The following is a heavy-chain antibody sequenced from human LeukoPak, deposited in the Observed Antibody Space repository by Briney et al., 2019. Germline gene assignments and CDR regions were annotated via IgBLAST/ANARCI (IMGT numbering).Heavy chain of an antibody. D-gene: IGHD6-13*01. CDR1: GFTVSSNY. V-gene: IGHV3-53*01. CDR2: IYSGGST. Sequence: GGSLRLSCAASGFTVSSNYMSWVRQAPGKGLEWVSVIYSGGSTYYADSVKGRFTISRDNSKSTLYLQMNSLRAEDTAVYYCATLYSSSWYPQNDYWGQGTLVTVSS. J-gene: IGHJ4*02. CDR3: ATLYSSSWYPQNDY.